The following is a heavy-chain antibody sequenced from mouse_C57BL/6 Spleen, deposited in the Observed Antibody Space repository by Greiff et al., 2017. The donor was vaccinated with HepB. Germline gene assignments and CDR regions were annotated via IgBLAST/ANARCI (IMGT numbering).Heavy chain of an antibody. Sequence: EVKLVESGAELVRPGASVKLSCTASGFNIKDDYMHWVKQRPEQGLEWIGWIDPENGDTEYASKFQGKATITADTSSNTAYLQLSSLTSEDTAVYYCTTRLLFDYWGQGTTLTVSS. CDR2: IDPENGDT. CDR3: TTRLLFDY. D-gene: IGHD2-10*01. V-gene: IGHV14-4*01. CDR1: GFNIKDDY. J-gene: IGHJ2*01.